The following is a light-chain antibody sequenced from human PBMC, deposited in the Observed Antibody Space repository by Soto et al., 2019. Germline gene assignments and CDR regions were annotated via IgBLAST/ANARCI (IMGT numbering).Light chain of an antibody. CDR3: QSYDSSLSGVL. CDR2: DNT. J-gene: IGLJ3*02. CDR1: SSNIGAGYH. V-gene: IGLV1-40*01. Sequence: QSVLTQPPSVSGAPGQRVTISCTGSSSNIGAGYHVHWYQQFPGTAPKLLIYDNTNRPSGVPDRFSGSKSGTSASLAITGLRAGDEADYYCQSYDSSLSGVLFGEGTKLTVL.